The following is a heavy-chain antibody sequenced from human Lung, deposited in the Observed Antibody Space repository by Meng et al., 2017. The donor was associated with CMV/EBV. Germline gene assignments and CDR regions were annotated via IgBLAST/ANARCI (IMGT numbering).Heavy chain of an antibody. J-gene: IGHJ4*02. V-gene: IGHV4-4*02. Sequence: VQLTDSGPGLVKPSGTLSLPCSGSGGSNSSSNWWSWVRQTPGKGLVWIGEIYHSGSTNYNPSLKSRVTISVDKSKNQFSLKLSSVTAADTAVYYCARVVTALWGYYFDYWGQGTLVTVSS. CDR1: GGSNSSSNW. CDR3: ARVVTALWGYYFDY. D-gene: IGHD2-21*02. CDR2: IYHSGST.